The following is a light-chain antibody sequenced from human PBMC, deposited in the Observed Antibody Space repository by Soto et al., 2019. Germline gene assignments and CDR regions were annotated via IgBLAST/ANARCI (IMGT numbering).Light chain of an antibody. Sequence: QSALTQPASVSESPGQSITISCTGTNNDVGNYKLVSWFQHHLGKAPKLIIYEGTKRPSGVSNRFSASQSGNTASLTISGLQADDEADYYCCSYAGRSPWDVFGTGTKVTVL. CDR2: EGT. J-gene: IGLJ1*01. CDR3: CSYAGRSPWDV. V-gene: IGLV2-23*01. CDR1: NNDVGNYKL.